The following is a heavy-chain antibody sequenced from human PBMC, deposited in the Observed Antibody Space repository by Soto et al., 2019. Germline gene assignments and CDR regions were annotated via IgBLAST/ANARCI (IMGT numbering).Heavy chain of an antibody. V-gene: IGHV3-23*01. CDR3: AKRRGAGGHFDY. D-gene: IGHD2-15*01. Sequence: GGSLRLSCAASGFTFSSYAMGWVRQGPGKGLEWVAVVSIGGSTHYADSVRGRFTISRDNSKNTLSLQMNSLTAENTAVYFCAKRRGAGGHFDYWGQGALVTVSS. CDR1: GFTFSSYA. J-gene: IGHJ4*02. CDR2: VSIGGST.